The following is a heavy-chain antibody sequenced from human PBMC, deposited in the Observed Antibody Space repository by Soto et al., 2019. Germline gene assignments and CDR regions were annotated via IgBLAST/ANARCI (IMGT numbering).Heavy chain of an antibody. CDR3: TRVGGSVSGMDV. D-gene: IGHD1-26*01. CDR1: GFTFSIYW. Sequence: PGGSLRLSCAASGFTFSIYWMHWVRQAPGKGPVWVSRIDNAGSSARYADTVKGRFTISRDNAKNTVYLQMNSLRAEFTAVYYCTRVGGSVSGMDVWGQGTTVTVSS. CDR2: IDNAGSSA. J-gene: IGHJ6*02. V-gene: IGHV3-74*01.